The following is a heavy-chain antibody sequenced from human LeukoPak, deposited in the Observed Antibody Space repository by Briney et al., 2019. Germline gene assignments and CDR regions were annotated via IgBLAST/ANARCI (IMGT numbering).Heavy chain of an antibody. J-gene: IGHJ4*02. D-gene: IGHD3-10*01. CDR1: GGSISSSSYY. V-gene: IGHV4-39*07. CDR3: ARSFSGSYYFDY. CDR2: INHSGST. Sequence: SETLSLTCTVSGGSISSSSYYWSWIRQPPGKGLEWIGEINHSGSTNYNPSLKSRVTISVDTSKNQFSLKLSSVTAADTAVYYCARSFSGSYYFDYWGQGTLVTVSS.